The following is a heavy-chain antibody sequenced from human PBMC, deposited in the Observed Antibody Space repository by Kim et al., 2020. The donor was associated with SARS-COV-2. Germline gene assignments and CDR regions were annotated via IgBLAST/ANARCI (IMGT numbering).Heavy chain of an antibody. Sequence: GGSLRLSCSASGFTFSSYAMHWVRQAPGKGLEYVSAISSNGGSTYYADSVKGRFTISRDNSKNTLYLQMSSLRAEDTAVYYCVKHPVVPAAIDYYYYGMDVWGQGTTVTVSS. J-gene: IGHJ6*02. D-gene: IGHD2-2*01. CDR2: ISSNGGST. V-gene: IGHV3-64D*09. CDR1: GFTFSSYA. CDR3: VKHPVVPAAIDYYYYGMDV.